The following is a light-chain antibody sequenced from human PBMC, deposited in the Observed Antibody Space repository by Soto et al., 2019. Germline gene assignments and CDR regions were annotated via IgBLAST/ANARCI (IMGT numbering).Light chain of an antibody. V-gene: IGLV2-8*01. CDR3: SSYAGSNIPYV. J-gene: IGLJ1*01. Sequence: QSVLTQPPSASGSPGQSVTISCTGTSSDVGGYNYVSWYQQHLGKAPKLMIYEVSKRPSGVPDRFFGSKSGNTASLTVSGLQAEDEADYYCSSYAGSNIPYVFGTGTEVTDL. CDR1: SSDVGGYNY. CDR2: EVS.